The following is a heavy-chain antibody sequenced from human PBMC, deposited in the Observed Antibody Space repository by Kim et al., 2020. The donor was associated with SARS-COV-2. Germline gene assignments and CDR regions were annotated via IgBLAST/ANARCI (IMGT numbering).Heavy chain of an antibody. CDR3: AIPTGFGESFDP. Sequence: SETLSLTCTVSGGSISSSSYYWGWIRQPPGKGLEWIGSIYYSGSTYYNPSLKSRVTISVDTSKNQFSLKLSSVTAADTAVYYCAIPTGFGESFDPWGQGTLVTVSS. CDR2: IYYSGST. CDR1: GGSISSSSYY. D-gene: IGHD3-10*01. V-gene: IGHV4-39*01. J-gene: IGHJ5*02.